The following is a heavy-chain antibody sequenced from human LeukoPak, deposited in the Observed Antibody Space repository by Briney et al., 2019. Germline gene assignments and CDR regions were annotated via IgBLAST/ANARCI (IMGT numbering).Heavy chain of an antibody. CDR3: ARYYDILTGQPPFDY. CDR2: ISAYNGNT. D-gene: IGHD3-9*01. V-gene: IGHV1-18*04. Sequence: ASVKVSCKASGYTFTYYYMHWVRQAPGQGLEWMGWISAYNGNTNYAQKLQGRVTMTTDTSTSTAYMELRSLRSDDTAVYYCARYYDILTGQPPFDYWGQGTLVTVSS. CDR1: GYTFTYYY. J-gene: IGHJ4*02.